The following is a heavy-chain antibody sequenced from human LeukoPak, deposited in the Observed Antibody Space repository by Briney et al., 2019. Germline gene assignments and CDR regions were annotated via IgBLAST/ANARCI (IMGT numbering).Heavy chain of an antibody. J-gene: IGHJ4*02. Sequence: GGSLRLSCAASGFTFSSYGMHWVRQAPGKGMEWVAIISYDGSNKYYADSVKGRFTISRDNSKNTLYLQMNSLRAEDTAVYYCARGTTMTIDYWGQGTLVTVSS. CDR3: ARGTTMTIDY. CDR1: GFTFSSYG. CDR2: ISYDGSNK. D-gene: IGHD3-22*01. V-gene: IGHV3-30*19.